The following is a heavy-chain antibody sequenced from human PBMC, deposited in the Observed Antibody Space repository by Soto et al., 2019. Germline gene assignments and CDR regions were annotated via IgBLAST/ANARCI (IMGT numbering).Heavy chain of an antibody. CDR1: GFTVRNNY. CDR2: VFKDTTT. CDR3: ARGARGETWL. V-gene: IGHV3-66*01. Sequence: EVQVVESGGGLVQPGGSLTLSCAVSGFTVRNNYMSWVRQAPGKGLEWVSVVFKDTTTVYADSVKDRFTISRDFSKNTLFLHMNGLRADDTATYHCARGARGETWLWGQGTLVTVSS. D-gene: IGHD3-10*01. J-gene: IGHJ1*01.